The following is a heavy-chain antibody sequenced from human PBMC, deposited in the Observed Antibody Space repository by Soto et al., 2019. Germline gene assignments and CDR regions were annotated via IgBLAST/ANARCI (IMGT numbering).Heavy chain of an antibody. D-gene: IGHD3-9*01. CDR1: GGTFSSYA. V-gene: IGHV1-69*15. CDR2: IIAIFGTA. Sequence: QVQLVQSGAEVKKPGSSVKVSCKASGGTFSSYAISWVRQAPGQGLEWMGRIIAIFGTADYAQKFQGRVTITADESPTTAYVELSSLSAEDTAVYYCAKNPDKYYYGMDVWGQGTTVTVSS. J-gene: IGHJ6*01. CDR3: AKNPDKYYYGMDV.